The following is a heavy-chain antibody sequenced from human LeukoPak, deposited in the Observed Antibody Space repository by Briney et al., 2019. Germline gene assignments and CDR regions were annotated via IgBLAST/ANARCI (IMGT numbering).Heavy chain of an antibody. V-gene: IGHV4-34*01. CDR2: INHSGST. CDR1: GGSFSGYY. D-gene: IGHD1-26*01. Sequence: PSETLSLTCAVYGGSFSGYYWSWIRQPPGKGLEWIGEINHSGSTNYNPSLKSRVTISVDTSKNQFSLKLSSVTAADTAVYYCARWDTTAYTFDYWGQGTLVTVSS. J-gene: IGHJ4*02. CDR3: ARWDTTAYTFDY.